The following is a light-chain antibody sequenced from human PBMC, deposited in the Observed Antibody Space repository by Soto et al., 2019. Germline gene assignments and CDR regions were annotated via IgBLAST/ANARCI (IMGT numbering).Light chain of an antibody. CDR1: HNVDIY. V-gene: IGKV3-11*01. J-gene: IGKJ5*01. CDR2: DAS. CDR3: QQRKHWPPLT. Sequence: EVVLTQSPATLSLSPGETATLSCRASHNVDIYLAWYQQKPGQAPRLLIYDASNRATGIPARFSGSGSATDFTLTISSLEPEDSAVYYCQQRKHWPPLTFGQGTRLE.